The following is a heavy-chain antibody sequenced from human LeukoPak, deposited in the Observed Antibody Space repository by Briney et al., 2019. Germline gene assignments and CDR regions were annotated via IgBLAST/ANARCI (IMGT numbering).Heavy chain of an antibody. CDR2: ISYEGSNK. V-gene: IGHV3-30*04. CDR3: ARVPQPSIMIFGVVITDYYYYGMDV. Sequence: GGSLRLSCAASGFTFSSYAMHWGRQAPGKGLEWVAVISYEGSNKYYADSVTGRFTISRDNSKNTLYLQMNSLRAEDTPVYYCARVPQPSIMIFGVVITDYYYYGMDVWGQGTTVTVSS. J-gene: IGHJ6*02. CDR1: GFTFSSYA. D-gene: IGHD3-3*01.